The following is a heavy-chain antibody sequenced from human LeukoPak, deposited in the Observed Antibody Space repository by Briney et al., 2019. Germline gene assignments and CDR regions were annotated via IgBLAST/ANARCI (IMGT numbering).Heavy chain of an antibody. CDR1: GYSISSGYY. CDR2: IYHSGST. Sequence: SETLSLTCTVSGYSISSGYYWGWIRQPPGKGLEWIGSIYHSGSTYYNPSLKSRVTISVDTSKNQFSLKLSSVTAADTAVYYCARDLDSGTHPGIWGRGTLVTVSS. CDR3: ARDLDSGTHPGI. D-gene: IGHD1-26*01. J-gene: IGHJ4*02. V-gene: IGHV4-38-2*02.